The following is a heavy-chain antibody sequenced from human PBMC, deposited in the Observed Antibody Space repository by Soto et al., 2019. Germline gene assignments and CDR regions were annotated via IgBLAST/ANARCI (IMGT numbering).Heavy chain of an antibody. J-gene: IGHJ4*02. CDR1: GFTFSTYT. CDR3: AGASGIMVAHNYLDF. V-gene: IGHV3-48*04. CDR2: ISSSGRTI. D-gene: IGHD2-8*01. Sequence: GGSLRLSCEAFGFTFSTYTMNWVRQAPGKGLEWVSYISSSGRTISYADPVKGRFSISRDNAKNSLYLQMNSLRGEDTAVYYCAGASGIMVAHNYLDFWGQGTQVTVS.